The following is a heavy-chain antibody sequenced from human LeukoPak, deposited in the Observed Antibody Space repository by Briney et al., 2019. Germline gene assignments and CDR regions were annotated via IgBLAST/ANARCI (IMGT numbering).Heavy chain of an antibody. V-gene: IGHV1-46*01. D-gene: IGHD2-8*01. CDR2: INPSGGST. J-gene: IGHJ3*02. CDR3: ARGYCTNGVCYSSLGGI. Sequence: ASVKVSCKASGYTFTSYYMHWVRQAPGQGPEWMGIINPSGGSTSYAQKFQGRVTMTRDMSTSTVYMELSSLRSEDTAVYYCARGYCTNGVCYSSLGGIWGQGTMVTVS. CDR1: GYTFTSYY.